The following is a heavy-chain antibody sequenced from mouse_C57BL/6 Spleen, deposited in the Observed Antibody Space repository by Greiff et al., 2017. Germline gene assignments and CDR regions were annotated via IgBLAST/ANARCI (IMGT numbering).Heavy chain of an antibody. D-gene: IGHD3-2*02. Sequence: EVQLQQSGPELVKPGASVKISCKASGYTFTDYYMNWVKQSHGKSLEWIGDINPNNGGTSYNQKFKGKATLTVDKSSSTAYMELRSLTSEDSAVYYCARSGQLRLLYYFDYWGQGTTLTVSS. CDR1: GYTFTDYY. J-gene: IGHJ2*01. CDR2: INPNNGGT. V-gene: IGHV1-26*01. CDR3: ARSGQLRLLYYFDY.